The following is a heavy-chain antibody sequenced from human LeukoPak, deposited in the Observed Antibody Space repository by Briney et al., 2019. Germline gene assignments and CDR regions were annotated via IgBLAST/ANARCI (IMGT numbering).Heavy chain of an antibody. CDR3: ARLPMVRGVIAVVGYYGMDV. CDR2: IYYSGSH. D-gene: IGHD3-10*01. J-gene: IGHJ6*02. Sequence: SETLSLTCTVSGGSISSYYWSWIRQPPGKGLEWIGYIYYSGSHNSNRSLKSRVPISVDASKTHFSLKLSSVPAADTAVYYCARLPMVRGVIAVVGYYGMDVWGQGTTVTVSS. V-gene: IGHV4-59*01. CDR1: GGSISSYY.